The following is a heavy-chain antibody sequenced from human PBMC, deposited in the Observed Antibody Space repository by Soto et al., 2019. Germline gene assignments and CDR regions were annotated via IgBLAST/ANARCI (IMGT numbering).Heavy chain of an antibody. D-gene: IGHD3-16*02. V-gene: IGHV3-53*01. Sequence: GGSLRLSCAASGFTVSSNYMSWVRQAPGKGLEWVSVIYSGGTTYYADSVKGRFTISRDHSKNTLYLQMNSLSAEDTAVYYCARYPQGFGGLFGTGWDRESLGTASS. CDR2: IYSGGTT. J-gene: IGHJ4*03. CDR1: GFTVSSNY. CDR3: ARYPQGFGGLFGTG.